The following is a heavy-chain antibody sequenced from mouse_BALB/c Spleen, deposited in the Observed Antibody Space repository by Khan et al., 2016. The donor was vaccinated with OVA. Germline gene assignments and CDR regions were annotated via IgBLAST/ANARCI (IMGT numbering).Heavy chain of an antibody. Sequence: QVQLQQPGTELARPGASVKLSCKASGYTFTDFYITWVKQRTGQDLEWIGEIYPGSGNTYYNEKFKGKATLTADKSSNTAYMQLSSLTSEDSAVFFCARIDTTSLGFWGQGTSLTVSS. D-gene: IGHD1-1*01. CDR3: ARIDTTSLGF. V-gene: IGHV1-77*01. J-gene: IGHJ2*02. CDR2: IYPGSGNT. CDR1: GYTFTDFY.